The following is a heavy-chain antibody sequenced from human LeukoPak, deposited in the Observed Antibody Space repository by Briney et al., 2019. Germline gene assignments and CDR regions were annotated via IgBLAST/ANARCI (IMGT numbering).Heavy chain of an antibody. D-gene: IGHD4-17*01. V-gene: IGHV3-33*01. CDR2: IWNDGSNK. CDR3: ARDDYGTFDY. J-gene: IGHJ4*02. CDR1: ELPSSPYA. Sequence: GGPRRLSCAGPELPSSPYAIHWVRQAPAKGREWVAVIWNDGSNKYYADFVKGRFTISRDSSKNTLYLQMNSLRAEDTAIYYCARDDYGTFDYWGQGTLVTVSS.